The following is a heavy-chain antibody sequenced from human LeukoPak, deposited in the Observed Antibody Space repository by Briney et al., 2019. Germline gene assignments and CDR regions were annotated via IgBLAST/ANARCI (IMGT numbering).Heavy chain of an antibody. Sequence: KPSETLSLTCTVSGGSVSSGSYYWSWTRQPPGKGLEWIGYIYYSGSTNYNPSLKSRVTISVDTSKNQFSLKLSSVTAADTAVYYCAREVSYRFLEWLPPFDYWGQGTLVTVSS. CDR1: GGSVSSGSYY. D-gene: IGHD3-3*01. V-gene: IGHV4-61*01. CDR3: AREVSYRFLEWLPPFDY. J-gene: IGHJ4*02. CDR2: IYYSGST.